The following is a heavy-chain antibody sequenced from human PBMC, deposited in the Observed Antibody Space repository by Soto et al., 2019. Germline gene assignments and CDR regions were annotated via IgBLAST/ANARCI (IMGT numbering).Heavy chain of an antibody. CDR2: IYPGDSDT. J-gene: IGHJ6*03. V-gene: IGHV5-51*01. Sequence: PGESLKISCKGSGYSFTSYWIGWVRQMPGKGLEWMGIIYPGDSDTRYSPSFQGQVTISADKSISTAYLQWSSLKASDTAMYYCARLYANNSIAVAGTRLDYYYYMDVWGKGTTVTVSS. D-gene: IGHD6-19*01. CDR1: GYSFTSYW. CDR3: ARLYANNSIAVAGTRLDYYYYMDV.